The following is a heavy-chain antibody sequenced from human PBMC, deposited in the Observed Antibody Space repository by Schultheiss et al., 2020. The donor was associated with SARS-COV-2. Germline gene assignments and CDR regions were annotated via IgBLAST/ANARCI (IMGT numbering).Heavy chain of an antibody. V-gene: IGHV3-23*01. CDR2: ISGSGGST. CDR1: GFTFSSYA. CDR3: AKASKHLDIIYYYYYMDV. J-gene: IGHJ6*03. D-gene: IGHD2-15*01. Sequence: GGSLRLSCAASGFTFSSYAMSWVRQAPGKGLEWVSAISGSGGSTYYADSVKCRFTISRDNSKNTLYLQMNSLRAEDTAVYYCAKASKHLDIIYYYYYMDVWGKGTTVTVSS.